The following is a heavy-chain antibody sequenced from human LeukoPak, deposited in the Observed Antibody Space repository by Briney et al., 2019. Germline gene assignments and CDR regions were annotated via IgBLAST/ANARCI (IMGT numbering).Heavy chain of an antibody. CDR2: VKNRGDGRTT. CDR3: TTEYFGGFEY. CDR1: TFTKAW. J-gene: IGHJ4*02. Sequence: PGGSLRLSCVVSTFTKAWMNWVCQAPGKGLEWVGRVKNRGDGRTTDYAAPVKGRFIISRDDSKKTVYLQMDSLKTEDAAVYFCTTEYFGGFEYWGQGTLVTVSS. D-gene: IGHD3-16*01. V-gene: IGHV3-15*07.